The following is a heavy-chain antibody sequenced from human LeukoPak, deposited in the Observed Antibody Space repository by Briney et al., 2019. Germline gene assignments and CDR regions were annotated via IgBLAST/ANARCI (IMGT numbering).Heavy chain of an antibody. CDR3: ARDKQLDWAHYYYYYMDV. V-gene: IGHV1-24*01. CDR1: GYTLTELS. CDR2: FDPEDGET. D-gene: IGHD1-1*01. J-gene: IGHJ6*03. Sequence: GASVKVSCKVSGYTLTELSMHWVRQAPGKGLEWMGGFDPEDGETIYAQKFQGRVTMTEDTSTDTAYMELSRLRSDDTAVYYCARDKQLDWAHYYYYYMDVWGKGTTVTVSS.